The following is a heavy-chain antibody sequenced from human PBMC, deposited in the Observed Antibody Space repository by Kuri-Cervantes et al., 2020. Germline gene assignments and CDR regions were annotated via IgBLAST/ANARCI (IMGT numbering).Heavy chain of an antibody. J-gene: IGHJ4*02. Sequence: GESLKISCAASGFTFSSYGMHWVRQAPGKGLEWVAVISYDGSNKYYADSVKGRFTISRDNSKNTLYLQMNSLRAEDTAVYYCAKENDVVVVAAFIDYWGQGNLVTVSS. CDR3: AKENDVVVVAAFIDY. D-gene: IGHD2-15*01. V-gene: IGHV3-30*18. CDR2: ISYDGSNK. CDR1: GFTFSSYG.